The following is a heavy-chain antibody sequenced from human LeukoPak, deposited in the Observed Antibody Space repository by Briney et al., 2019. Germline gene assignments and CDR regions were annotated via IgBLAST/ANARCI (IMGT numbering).Heavy chain of an antibody. V-gene: IGHV1-2*02. D-gene: IGHD1-26*01. CDR1: GYTFTGYY. CDR3: ARGWTVGASWFDP. J-gene: IGHJ5*02. CDR2: INPNSGGT. Sequence: ASVKVSCKASGYTFTGYYMHWVRQAPGQGLEWMGWINPNSGGTNYAQKFQGRVTMTRNTSISTAYMELSSLRSEDTAVYYCARGWTVGASWFDPWGQGTLVTVSS.